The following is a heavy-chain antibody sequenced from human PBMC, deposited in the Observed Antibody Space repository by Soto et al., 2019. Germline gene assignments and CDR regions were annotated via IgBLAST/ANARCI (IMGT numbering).Heavy chain of an antibody. Sequence: ASETLSLTCTVSGGSISSGGYYWSWIRQHPGKGLEWIGYIYYSGSTYYNPSLKSRVTISVDTSKNQFSLKLSSVTAADTAVYYCARDRSDYDILTGYPHDAFDIWGQGTMVTVSS. V-gene: IGHV4-31*03. CDR1: GGSISSGGYY. D-gene: IGHD3-9*01. J-gene: IGHJ3*02. CDR3: ARDRSDYDILTGYPHDAFDI. CDR2: IYYSGST.